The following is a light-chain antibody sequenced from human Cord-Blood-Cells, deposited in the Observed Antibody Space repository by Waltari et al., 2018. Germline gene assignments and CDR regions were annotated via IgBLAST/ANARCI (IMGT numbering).Light chain of an antibody. CDR2: DVS. J-gene: IGLJ3*02. Sequence: QSALTQPRSVSGSPGQSVTISCTGTSSDVGGYNYVSWYQQHPGKAPKLMIYDVSKRPPWVPVRFSGSKSGNTASLTISGLHAEDEADYYCCSYAGSYTWVFGGGTKLTVL. CDR3: CSYAGSYTWV. CDR1: SSDVGGYNY. V-gene: IGLV2-11*01.